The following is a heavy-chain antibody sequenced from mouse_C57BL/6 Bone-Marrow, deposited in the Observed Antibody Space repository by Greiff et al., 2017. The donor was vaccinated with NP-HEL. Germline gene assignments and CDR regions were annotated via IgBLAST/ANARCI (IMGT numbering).Heavy chain of an antibody. J-gene: IGHJ1*03. CDR2: INPNNGGT. Sequence: EVQGVESGPELVKPGASVKIPCKASGYTFTDYNMDWVKQSHGKSLEWIGDINPNNGGTIYNQKFKGKATLTVDKSSSTAYMERRSLTSEDTAVYDCARRGYYGPWYFDVWGTGTTVTVSS. V-gene: IGHV1-18*01. D-gene: IGHD1-1*02. CDR3: ARRGYYGPWYFDV. CDR1: GYTFTDYN.